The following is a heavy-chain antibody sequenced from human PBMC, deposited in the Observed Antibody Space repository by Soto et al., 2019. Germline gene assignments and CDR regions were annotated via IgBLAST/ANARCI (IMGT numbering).Heavy chain of an antibody. CDR3: AKARSAIYSSFDY. CDR2: ISGGGDST. Sequence: PGGSLRLSCATSGFTFSNYAMNWVRQAPGKGLEWVSTISGGGDSTYYTGSVKGRFTISRDNSKNTLYLQMNSLRADDTAVYYCAKARSAIYSSFDYWAQGTLVTVSS. V-gene: IGHV3-23*01. CDR1: GFTFSNYA. D-gene: IGHD1-26*01. J-gene: IGHJ4*02.